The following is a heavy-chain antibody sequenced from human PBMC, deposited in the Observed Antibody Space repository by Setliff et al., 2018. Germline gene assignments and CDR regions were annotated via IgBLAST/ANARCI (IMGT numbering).Heavy chain of an antibody. CDR2: INHSGST. J-gene: IGHJ3*02. CDR1: GGSFSGYY. Sequence: SETLSLTCAVYGGSFSGYYWSWIRQPPGKGLEWIGEINHSGSTNYNPSLKSRVTISVDTSKNQFSLKLSSVTAADTAVYYCAREYYYDSHAFDIWGQGTMVTVSS. V-gene: IGHV4-34*01. D-gene: IGHD3-22*01. CDR3: AREYYYDSHAFDI.